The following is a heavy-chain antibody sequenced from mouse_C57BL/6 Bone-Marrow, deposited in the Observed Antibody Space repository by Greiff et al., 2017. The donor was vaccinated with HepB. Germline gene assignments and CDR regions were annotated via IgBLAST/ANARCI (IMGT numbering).Heavy chain of an antibody. CDR2: IYPSDGST. Sequence: QVQLQQSDAELVKPGASVKISCKVSGYTFTDHTIHWMKQRPEQGLEWIGYIYPSDGSTKYNEKFKGKATLTADKSSSTAYMQLNSLTSEDSAVYFCARFYYDYDGTRDYAMDYWGQGTSVTVSS. CDR3: ARFYYDYDGTRDYAMDY. J-gene: IGHJ4*01. V-gene: IGHV1-78*01. D-gene: IGHD2-4*01. CDR1: GYTFTDHT.